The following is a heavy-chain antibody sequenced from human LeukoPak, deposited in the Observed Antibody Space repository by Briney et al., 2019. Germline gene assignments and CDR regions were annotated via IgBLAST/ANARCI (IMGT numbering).Heavy chain of an antibody. J-gene: IGHJ4*02. Sequence: GGSLRLSCAASGFTFSSYEMNWVRQAPGKGLEWVSYISSSGSTIYYADSVKGRFTISRDNAENSLYLQMNSLRAEDTAVYYCARALLGGPFDYWGQGTLVTVSS. V-gene: IGHV3-48*03. CDR2: ISSSGSTI. CDR3: ARALLGGPFDY. CDR1: GFTFSSYE. D-gene: IGHD1-26*01.